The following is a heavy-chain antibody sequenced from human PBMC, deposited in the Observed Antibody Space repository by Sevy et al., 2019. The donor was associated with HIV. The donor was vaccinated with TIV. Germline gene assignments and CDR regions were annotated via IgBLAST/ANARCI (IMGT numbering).Heavy chain of an antibody. CDR3: AKDRPDYDFWSGYYTFDYYYYGMDV. Sequence: GGSLRLSCAASGFTFSSYAMSWVHQAPGKGLEWVSAISGSGGSTYYADSVKGRFTISRDNSKNTLYLQMNSLRAEDTAVYYCAKDRPDYDFWSGYYTFDYYYYGMDVWGQGTTVTVSS. CDR1: GFTFSSYA. J-gene: IGHJ6*02. D-gene: IGHD3-3*01. CDR2: ISGSGGST. V-gene: IGHV3-23*01.